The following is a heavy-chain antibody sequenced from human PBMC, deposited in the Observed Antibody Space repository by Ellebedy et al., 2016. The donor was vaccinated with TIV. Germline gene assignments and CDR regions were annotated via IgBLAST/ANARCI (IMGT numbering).Heavy chain of an antibody. V-gene: IGHV3-7*03. D-gene: IGHD2/OR15-2a*01. CDR1: GFNFTGFW. J-gene: IGHJ4*02. CDR2: IKQDGSRK. Sequence: GGSLRLSCAAFGFNFTGFWMSWVRQAPGKGLEWVANIKQDGSRKNYVDSVRGRFIISRDNAKNSLYLQMNSLRVDDTAVYYCARDQRRMFGDWGQGTLVTVSS. CDR3: ARDQRRMFGD.